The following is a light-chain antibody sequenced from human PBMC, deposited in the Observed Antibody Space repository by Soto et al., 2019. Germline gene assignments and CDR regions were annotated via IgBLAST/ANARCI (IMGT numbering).Light chain of an antibody. Sequence: IQMTQSPSSLSASVGDRVTITCRASQGISNDLGWYQQKPGKAPKLLIYAAFNRATGIPARFSGSGSGTDFTLTISSLEPEDSAVYYCQQRNVWPPVTFGQGTRLEIK. CDR1: QGISND. CDR3: QQRNVWPPVT. V-gene: IGKV1-17*01. J-gene: IGKJ5*01. CDR2: AAF.